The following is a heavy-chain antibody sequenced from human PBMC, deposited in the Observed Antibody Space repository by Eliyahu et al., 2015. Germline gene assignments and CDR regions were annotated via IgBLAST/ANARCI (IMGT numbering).Heavy chain of an antibody. V-gene: IGHV1-69*01. CDR2: IIPIFGTA. CDR3: ARARSYYDSSGYYSSSYYFDY. Sequence: LEWMGGIIPIFGTANYAQKFQGRVTITADESTSTAYMELSSLRSEDTAVYYCARARSYYDSSGYYSSSYYFDYWGQGTLVTVSS. J-gene: IGHJ4*02. D-gene: IGHD3-22*01.